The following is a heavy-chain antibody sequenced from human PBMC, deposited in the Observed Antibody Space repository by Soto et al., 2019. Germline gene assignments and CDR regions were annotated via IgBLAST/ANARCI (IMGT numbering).Heavy chain of an antibody. CDR2: INHSGST. D-gene: IGHD2-8*02. CDR3: ARDKITGFFDY. Sequence: PSETLSLTCAVYGGSFSGYYWTWIRQPPGTGLEWIGEINHSGSTNYNPSLKSRVTISVDTSKNQFSLKLTSVTAADTAVYYCARDKITGFFDYWGKGTLVTVSS. V-gene: IGHV4-34*01. J-gene: IGHJ4*02. CDR1: GGSFSGYY.